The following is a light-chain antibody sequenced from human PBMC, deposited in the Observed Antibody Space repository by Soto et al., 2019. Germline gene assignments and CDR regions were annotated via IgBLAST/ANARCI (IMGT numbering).Light chain of an antibody. CDR2: YDS. J-gene: IGLJ2*01. V-gene: IGLV3-21*04. CDR3: QVWDSSSDHRGV. CDR1: NSGSKS. Sequence: SYELTQPPSVSVAPGTTARITCGGNNSGSKSVHWYQQKPGQAPVLVIYYDSDRPSGSPERFSGSNSGNTATLTISRVEAGDEADYYCQVWDSSSDHRGVFGGGTKLTVL.